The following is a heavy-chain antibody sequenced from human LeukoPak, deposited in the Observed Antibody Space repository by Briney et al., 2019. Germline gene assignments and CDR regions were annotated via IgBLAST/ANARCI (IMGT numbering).Heavy chain of an antibody. CDR3: ARNYYYRFDY. V-gene: IGHV3-7*01. J-gene: IGHJ4*02. Sequence: GGSLRLSCAASGFTFTSYWMTWVRQAPGKGLEWGANIKQDGSVKNYVDSLRGRFTISRDNAKDSLYLQMNSLRAEDTAVYFCARNYYYRFDYWGQGTLVAVSS. CDR1: GFTFTSYW. CDR2: IKQDGSVK. D-gene: IGHD3-10*01.